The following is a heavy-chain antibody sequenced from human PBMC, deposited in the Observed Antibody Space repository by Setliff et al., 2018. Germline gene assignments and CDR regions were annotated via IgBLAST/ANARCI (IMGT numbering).Heavy chain of an antibody. CDR1: GGTFSNIG. Sequence: SVKVSCKASGGTFSNIGISWVRQAPGQGLEWMGGTIPSFGSTNYAQKFQDRVTIITDESTSTAYMELSSLRSEDTAVYYCTRDRGSYYVFEYWGQGTLVTVSS. J-gene: IGHJ4*02. CDR2: TIPSFGST. CDR3: TRDRGSYYVFEY. D-gene: IGHD1-26*01. V-gene: IGHV1-69*05.